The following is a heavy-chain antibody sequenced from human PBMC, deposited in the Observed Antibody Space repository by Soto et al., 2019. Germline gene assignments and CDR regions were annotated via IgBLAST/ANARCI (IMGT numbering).Heavy chain of an antibody. CDR2: IYYSGST. CDR3: ARLSSGGYKRKPYYYYMDV. CDR1: GGSISSSSYY. D-gene: IGHD1-26*01. Sequence: SETLSLTCTVSGGSISSSSYYWGWIRQPPGKGLEWIGSIYYSGSTYYNPSLKIRVTISVDTSKNQFSLKLSSVTAADTAVYYCARLSSGGYKRKPYYYYMDVWGKGTTVTVSS. V-gene: IGHV4-39*01. J-gene: IGHJ6*03.